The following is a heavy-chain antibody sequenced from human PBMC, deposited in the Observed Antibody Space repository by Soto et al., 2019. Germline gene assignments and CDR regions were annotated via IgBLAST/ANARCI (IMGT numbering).Heavy chain of an antibody. Sequence: LSLTCAVSGGSISSGGYSWSWIRQPPGKGLEWIGYIYHSGSTYHNPSLKSRVTISVDRSKNQFSLKLSSVTAADTAVYYCARGVAARPFDYWGQGTLVTVSS. CDR2: IYHSGST. V-gene: IGHV4-30-2*01. J-gene: IGHJ4*02. CDR1: GGSISSGGYS. D-gene: IGHD6-6*01. CDR3: ARGVAARPFDY.